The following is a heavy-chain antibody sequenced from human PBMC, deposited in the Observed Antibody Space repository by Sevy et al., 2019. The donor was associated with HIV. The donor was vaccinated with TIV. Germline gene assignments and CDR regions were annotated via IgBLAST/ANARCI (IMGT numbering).Heavy chain of an antibody. D-gene: IGHD2-8*02. Sequence: GGSLRLSCAASGFTFTYAWMSWVRQAPGKGLEWVGRIKSKADGGKTEYAAPVKGRFTISRHDSKNTLYLQMNSLKTEDTAVYYCATDPIIVLLVTDGMDVWGQGTTVTVSS. CDR1: GFTFTYAW. CDR3: ATDPIIVLLVTDGMDV. V-gene: IGHV3-15*01. J-gene: IGHJ6*02. CDR2: IKSKADGGKT.